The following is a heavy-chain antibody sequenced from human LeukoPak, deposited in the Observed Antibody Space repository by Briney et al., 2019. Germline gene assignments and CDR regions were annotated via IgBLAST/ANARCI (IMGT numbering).Heavy chain of an antibody. CDR3: ARGGSSWYYYYYMDV. D-gene: IGHD6-13*01. CDR1: GYTFTSYD. Sequence: ASVKVSCKASGYTFTSYDINRVRQATGQGLEWMGWMNPNSGNTGYAQKFQGRVTITRNTSISTAYMELSSLRSEDTAVYYCARGGSSWYYYYYMDVWGKGTTVTVSS. CDR2: MNPNSGNT. J-gene: IGHJ6*03. V-gene: IGHV1-8*03.